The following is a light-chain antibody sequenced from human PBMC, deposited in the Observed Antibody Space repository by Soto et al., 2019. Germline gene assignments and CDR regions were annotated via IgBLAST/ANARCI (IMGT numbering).Light chain of an antibody. J-gene: IGKJ1*01. Sequence: EIVLTQSPATLSLSPGERATLSCRASQSVNSYLAWYQQKPGQAPRLLIYDASNRATGIPARFSGSGSGTDFTLTISSLEPEDFAVYYCQQRSKWPPWTFGQGTKVEIK. CDR3: QQRSKWPPWT. CDR1: QSVNSY. CDR2: DAS. V-gene: IGKV3-11*01.